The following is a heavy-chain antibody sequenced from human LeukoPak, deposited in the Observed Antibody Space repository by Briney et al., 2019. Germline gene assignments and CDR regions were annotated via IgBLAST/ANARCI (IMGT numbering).Heavy chain of an antibody. CDR1: GFTFSSYG. V-gene: IGHV3-30*18. Sequence: GGSLRLSCAASGFTFSSYGMHWVRQAPGKGLEWVAVISYDGSNKYYADSVKGRFTISRDNSKNTLYLQMNSLRAEDTAVYYCAKTPYGTYWGQGTLVTVSS. CDR3: AKTPYGTY. J-gene: IGHJ4*02. D-gene: IGHD3-10*01. CDR2: ISYDGSNK.